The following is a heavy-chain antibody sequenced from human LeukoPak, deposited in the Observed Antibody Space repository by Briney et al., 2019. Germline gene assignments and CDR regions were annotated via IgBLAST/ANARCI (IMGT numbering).Heavy chain of an antibody. D-gene: IGHD2-2*02. J-gene: IGHJ4*02. CDR2: ISGSGGST. CDR3: ASTRIVVVPAAISYDY. V-gene: IGHV3-23*01. Sequence: PGGSLRLSCAASGFTFSSYAMSWVRQAPGKGLEWGSAISGSGGSTYYADSVKGRFTISRDNSKNTLYMQMNSLRAEDTAVYYCASTRIVVVPAAISYDYWGQGTLVTVSS. CDR1: GFTFSSYA.